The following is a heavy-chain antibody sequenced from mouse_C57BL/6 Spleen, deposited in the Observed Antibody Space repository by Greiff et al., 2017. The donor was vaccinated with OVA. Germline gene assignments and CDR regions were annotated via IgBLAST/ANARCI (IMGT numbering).Heavy chain of an antibody. CDR1: GFTFSSYA. V-gene: IGHV5-4*01. D-gene: IGHD2-4*01. CDR3: AREGGYDYDEVAD. J-gene: IGHJ3*01. CDR2: ISDGGSYT. Sequence: EVHLVESGGGLVKPGGSLKLSCAASGFTFSSYAMPWVRQTPEQRLEWVATISDGGSYTYYPDNVKGRFTISRDKAKNNLYLQMSHLKSEDTAMYYCAREGGYDYDEVADGGQGTLVTVSA.